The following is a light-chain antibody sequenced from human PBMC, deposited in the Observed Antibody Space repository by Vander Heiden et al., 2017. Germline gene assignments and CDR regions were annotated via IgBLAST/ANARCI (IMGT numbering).Light chain of an antibody. CDR2: KAS. Sequence: DIQMTQSPSTLSASVGDRVTITCRASQSISSWLAWYQQKPGKAPKLLIYKASSLESGVPSRFSGSGSGTEFTLTISSLQPDDFATYYCQQYNSYSHGTFGGGTKVEIK. CDR3: QQYNSYSHGT. V-gene: IGKV1-5*03. CDR1: QSISSW. J-gene: IGKJ4*01.